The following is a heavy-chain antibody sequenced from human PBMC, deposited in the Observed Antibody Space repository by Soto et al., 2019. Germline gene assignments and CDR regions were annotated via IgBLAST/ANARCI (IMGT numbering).Heavy chain of an antibody. J-gene: IGHJ5*02. Sequence: PGGSLRLSRVGSGFTFSYYEMNWVRQAPGKGLERVAFISHTDRLTHYPDSVKGRFTISRDNAKNSLYLHMTSLRVEDTAVYYCARDTGRASADLWGQGTLVTVSS. V-gene: IGHV3-48*03. CDR3: ARDTGRASADL. CDR1: GFTFSYYE. D-gene: IGHD6-13*01. CDR2: ISHTDRLT.